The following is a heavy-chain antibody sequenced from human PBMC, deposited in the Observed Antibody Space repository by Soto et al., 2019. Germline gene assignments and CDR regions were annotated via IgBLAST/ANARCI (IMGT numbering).Heavy chain of an antibody. D-gene: IGHD2-2*01. V-gene: IGHV3-23*01. J-gene: IGHJ6*02. CDR2: ISGSGGNT. CDR3: SKVSVEGYALRSAMDV. Sequence: GGSLRLSCAASGFTFNTYPMSWVRQAPGKGLEWVSTISGSGGNTYFADSVKGRFTISRDNSKNTLYVQMSGLRAEDTAVYYCSKVSVEGYALRSAMDVWGQGTPVTVSS. CDR1: GFTFNTYP.